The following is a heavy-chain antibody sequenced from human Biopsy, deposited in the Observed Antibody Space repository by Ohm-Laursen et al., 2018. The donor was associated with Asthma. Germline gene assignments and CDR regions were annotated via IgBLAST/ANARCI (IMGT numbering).Heavy chain of an antibody. Sequence: TQTLTLTRTFSGFSLSKSGVGVGWIRLPPREAPDWLALIYWNGDTHYNPALRSRLTITKDTSRKQVALAMSNMDTVDTGTYFCARAERRVEFSYFDNWGLGTLVYVSS. CDR3: ARAERRVEFSYFDN. CDR1: GFSLSKSGVG. D-gene: IGHD1-1*01. CDR2: IYWNGDT. V-gene: IGHV2-5*01. J-gene: IGHJ4*01.